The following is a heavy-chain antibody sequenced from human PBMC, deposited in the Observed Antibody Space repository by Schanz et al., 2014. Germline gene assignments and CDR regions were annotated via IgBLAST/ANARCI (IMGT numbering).Heavy chain of an antibody. Sequence: QVQLQESGPGLVKPSGTLSLTCVVSGGSISSGVWWTWARQSPGKGLEWIGEIFHSGTTNYNPSLESRVTISLDKSKNQFSLILSSMTAADTAVYYCTRSTLWSYDVWGRGTMVIVSS. CDR2: IFHSGTT. J-gene: IGHJ3*01. D-gene: IGHD2-21*01. CDR1: GGSISSGVW. V-gene: IGHV4-4*02. CDR3: TRSTLWSYDV.